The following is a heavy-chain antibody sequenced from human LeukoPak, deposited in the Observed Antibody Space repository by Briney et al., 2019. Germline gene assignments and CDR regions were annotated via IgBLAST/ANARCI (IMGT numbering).Heavy chain of an antibody. CDR3: ATHENSLGYCCGGSCYPSRLDY. Sequence: GESLKISCKGSGLSFTSYWISWVRQMPGKGLEWMGRIDPSDSYTNYSPSFQGHVTISADKSISTAYLQWSSLKASDTAMYYCATHENSLGYCCGGSCYPSRLDYWGQGTLVTVSS. CDR1: GLSFTSYW. CDR2: IDPSDSYT. D-gene: IGHD2-15*01. J-gene: IGHJ4*02. V-gene: IGHV5-10-1*01.